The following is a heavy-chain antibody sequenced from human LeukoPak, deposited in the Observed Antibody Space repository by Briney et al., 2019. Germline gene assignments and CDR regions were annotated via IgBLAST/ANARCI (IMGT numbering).Heavy chain of an antibody. D-gene: IGHD6-6*01. CDR2: ISSDGGST. CDR1: GFTFSYYA. V-gene: IGHV3-64*01. J-gene: IGHJ3*02. CDR3: ARWVSTSYDAIDI. Sequence: GGSLRLSCAASGFTFSYYAMHWVRQAPGQGLEYVSAISSDGGSTYYANSVKGRFTISRDNSKNMLYLQMGSLRAEDMAVYYCARWVSTSYDAIDIWGQGTMVTVSS.